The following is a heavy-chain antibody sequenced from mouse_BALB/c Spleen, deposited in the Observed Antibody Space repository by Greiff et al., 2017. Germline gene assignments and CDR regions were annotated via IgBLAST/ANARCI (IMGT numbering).Heavy chain of an antibody. CDR1: GFSLTSYD. CDR2: IWTGGGT. V-gene: IGHV2-9-2*01. D-gene: IGHD1-2*01. Sequence: QVQLKQSGPGLVAPSQSLSITCTVSGFSLTSYDISWIRQPPGKGLEWLGVIWTGGGTNYNSAFMSRLSISKDNSKSQVFLKMNSLQTDDTAIYYCVRDETAHYYAMDYWGQGTSVTVSS. CDR3: VRDETAHYYAMDY. J-gene: IGHJ4*01.